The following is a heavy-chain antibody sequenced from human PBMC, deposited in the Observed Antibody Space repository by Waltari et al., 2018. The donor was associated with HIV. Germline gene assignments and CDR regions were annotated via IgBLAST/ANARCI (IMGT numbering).Heavy chain of an antibody. D-gene: IGHD3-9*01. CDR2: ISGSGGST. CDR1: GFTFSSYA. Sequence: EVQLLESGGGLVQPGGSLRLSCAPSGFTFSSYALRWVRQAPGKGLEWVSAISGSGGSTYYADSVKGRFTISRDNSKNTLYLQMNSLRAEDTAVYYCASPRYFDSHLDYWGQGTLVTVSS. J-gene: IGHJ4*02. V-gene: IGHV3-23*01. CDR3: ASPRYFDSHLDY.